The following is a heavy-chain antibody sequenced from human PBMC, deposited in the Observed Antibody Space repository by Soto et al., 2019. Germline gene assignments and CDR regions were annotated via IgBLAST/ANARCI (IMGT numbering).Heavy chain of an antibody. J-gene: IGHJ5*02. Sequence: PSETLSLTCTVSGGSISSSSYYWGWIRQPPGKGLEWIGSIYYSGSTYYNPSLKSRVTISVDTSKNQFSLKLSAVTAADTAVYYCARSSEKVRGINWFDAWGQGTLVTVSS. V-gene: IGHV4-39*01. D-gene: IGHD3-10*01. CDR1: GGSISSSSYY. CDR2: IYYSGST. CDR3: ARSSEKVRGINWFDA.